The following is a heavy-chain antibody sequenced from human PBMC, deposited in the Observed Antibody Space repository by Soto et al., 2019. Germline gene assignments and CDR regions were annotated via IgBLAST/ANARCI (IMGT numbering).Heavy chain of an antibody. CDR2: INHSGST. D-gene: IGHD2-2*01. J-gene: IGHJ4*02. CDR1: GGSFSGYY. V-gene: IGHV4-34*01. Sequence: PSETLSLTCAVYGGSFSGYYWSWIRQPPGKGLEWIGEINHSGSTNYNPSLKSRVTISVDTSKNQFSLKLSSVTAADTAVYYCARDKALIVVVPAATLDYWGQGTLVTVSS. CDR3: ARDKALIVVVPAATLDY.